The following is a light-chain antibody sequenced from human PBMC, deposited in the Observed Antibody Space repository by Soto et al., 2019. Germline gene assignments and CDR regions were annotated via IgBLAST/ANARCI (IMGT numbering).Light chain of an antibody. CDR3: QHFGGTTFT. CDR2: GAS. J-gene: IGKJ5*01. Sequence: EIVLTQSPATLSFSPGEGATLSCRASQSVSSSYIAWYQQRPGQTPSLLIYGASTRATGIPDRFSGSGSGTHFTLTISRLEPGDFAVYYCQHFGGTTFTFGQGTRLEIK. V-gene: IGKV3-20*01. CDR1: QSVSSSY.